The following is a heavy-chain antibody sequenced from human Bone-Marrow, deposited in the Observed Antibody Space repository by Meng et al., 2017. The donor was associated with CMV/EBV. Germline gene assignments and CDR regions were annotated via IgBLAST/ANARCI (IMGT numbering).Heavy chain of an antibody. J-gene: IGHJ4*01. CDR3: AKDLEITFGGVIVTGFDH. CDR2: IRYDGSVQ. Sequence: GESLKISCAASGFTFSSFGMHWVRQAPGKGLEWVAFIRYDGSVQYHSDSVKGRFAISRDNSENTLFLQMNSLRVEDTAVYFCAKDLEITFGGVIVTGFDHWGHGTLVTVSS. CDR1: GFTFSSFG. D-gene: IGHD3-16*02. V-gene: IGHV3-30*02.